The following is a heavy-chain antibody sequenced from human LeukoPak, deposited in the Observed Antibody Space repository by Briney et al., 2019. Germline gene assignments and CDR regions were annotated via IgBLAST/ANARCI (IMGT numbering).Heavy chain of an antibody. Sequence: SETLSLTCDVYGGSFSGYYWTWIRQPPGKGLEWIGEINHRGSTNYNPSLRSRVTISVGTSKNQFSLKLSSVTAADTAVYYCARGKAARRISYYYYGMDVWGQGTTVTVSS. CDR2: INHRGST. CDR3: ARGKAARRISYYYYGMDV. CDR1: GGSFSGYY. D-gene: IGHD6-6*01. V-gene: IGHV4-34*01. J-gene: IGHJ6*02.